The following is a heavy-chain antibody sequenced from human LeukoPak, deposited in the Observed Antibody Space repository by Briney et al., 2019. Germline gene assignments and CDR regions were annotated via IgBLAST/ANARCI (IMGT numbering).Heavy chain of an antibody. J-gene: IGHJ5*02. CDR2: MYYSGST. CDR1: GGSISSGDYY. D-gene: IGHD3-22*01. Sequence: SETLSLTCTVPGGSISSGDYYWSWIRQPPGKGLEWITYMYYSGSTYYNPSLKSRVTMSADTSKNQLSLKLSSVTAADTAVYYCARPYYYDSRIDPWGQGILVTVSS. V-gene: IGHV4-30-4*01. CDR3: ARPYYYDSRIDP.